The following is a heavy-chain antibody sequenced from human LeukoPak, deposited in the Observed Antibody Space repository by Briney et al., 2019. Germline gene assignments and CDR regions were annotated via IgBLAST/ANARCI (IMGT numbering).Heavy chain of an antibody. J-gene: IGHJ4*02. CDR2: INPNRPVT. D-gene: IGHD4/OR15-4a*01. CDR3: ARWRYPNYFFDY. Sequence: AASVKVSCKAYGYTLSNYYMHWVRQAPGQGLEWIGWINPNRPVTNYAVKFNDRVIMTSDTSTNTAYMELNRLTSDDTAVYYCARWRYPNYFFDYWGQGALVTVSS. CDR1: GYTLSNYY. V-gene: IGHV1-2*02.